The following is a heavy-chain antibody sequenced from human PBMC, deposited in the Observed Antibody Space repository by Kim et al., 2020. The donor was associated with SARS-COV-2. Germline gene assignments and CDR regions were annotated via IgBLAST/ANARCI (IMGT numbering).Heavy chain of an antibody. Sequence: SVKVSCKASGFTFTSSAVQWVRQARGQRLEWIGWIVVGSGNTNYAQKFQERVTITRDMSTSTAYMELSSLRSEDTAVYYCAADVRGVATDGYYYYYGMDVWGQGTTVTVSS. J-gene: IGHJ6*02. D-gene: IGHD5-12*01. V-gene: IGHV1-58*01. CDR1: GFTFTSSA. CDR2: IVVGSGNT. CDR3: AADVRGVATDGYYYYYGMDV.